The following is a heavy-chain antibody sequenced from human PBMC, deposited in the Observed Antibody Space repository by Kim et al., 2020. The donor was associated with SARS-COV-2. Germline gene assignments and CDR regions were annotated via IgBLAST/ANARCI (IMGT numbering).Heavy chain of an antibody. J-gene: IGHJ5*02. CDR1: GFTFSSYG. D-gene: IGHD3-3*01. CDR3: AKDSSYDFWSGYYPRFDP. Sequence: GGSLRLSCAASGFTFSSYGMHWVRQAPGKGLEWVAVISYDGSNKYYADSVKGRFTISRDNSKNTLYLQMNSLRAEDTAVYYCAKDSSYDFWSGYYPRFDPWGQGTLVTVSS. V-gene: IGHV3-30*18. CDR2: ISYDGSNK.